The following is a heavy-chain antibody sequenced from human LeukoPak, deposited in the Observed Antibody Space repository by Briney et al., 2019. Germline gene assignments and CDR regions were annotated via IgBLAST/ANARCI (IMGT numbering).Heavy chain of an antibody. D-gene: IGHD3-10*01. Sequence: PGGSLRLSCAASGFTFSSYTMNWVRQAPGKGLEWVSSIGSSSTYINYADSVKGRFTISRDNAKNSLYLQMNSLRAEDTAVYYCARDRSPGNFDYWGQGTLVTVSS. V-gene: IGHV3-21*01. CDR1: GFTFSSYT. CDR3: ARDRSPGNFDY. CDR2: IGSSSTYI. J-gene: IGHJ4*02.